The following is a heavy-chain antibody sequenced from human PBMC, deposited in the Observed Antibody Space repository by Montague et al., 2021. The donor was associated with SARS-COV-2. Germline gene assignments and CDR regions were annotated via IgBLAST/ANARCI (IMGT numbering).Heavy chain of an antibody. CDR1: GDSVAGTGAA. CDR2: TYFTSKWNS. CDR3: ARAYCSSTSCYPIDY. D-gene: IGHD2-2*01. Sequence: CAISGDSVAGTGAAWSWKGQTPERDLEWLGRTYFTSKWNSEYALSVKSRLIISPDTSKNQFSLRLMSVTPDDTAVYYCARAYCSSTSCYPIDYWSQGTLVTVSS. J-gene: IGHJ4*02. V-gene: IGHV6-1*01.